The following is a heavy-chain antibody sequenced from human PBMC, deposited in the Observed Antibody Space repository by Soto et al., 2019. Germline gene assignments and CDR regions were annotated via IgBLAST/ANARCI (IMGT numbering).Heavy chain of an antibody. CDR1: GGSISSHY. CDR3: ARAGGYEVQGSNWFGP. D-gene: IGHD5-12*01. J-gene: IGHJ5*02. Sequence: SETLSLSCTVSGGSISSHYWSWIRQPAGKGREWIGRIYASGSTNYNPSLKSRVTMSLDTSRNQFSLKLTSVTAADTAMYYCARAGGYEVQGSNWFGPWGQGTLVTVS. CDR2: IYASGST. V-gene: IGHV4-4*07.